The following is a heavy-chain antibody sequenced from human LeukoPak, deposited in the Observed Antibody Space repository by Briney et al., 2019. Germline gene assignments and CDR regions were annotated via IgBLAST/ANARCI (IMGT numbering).Heavy chain of an antibody. V-gene: IGHV5-51*01. CDR1: GYSFTSYW. D-gene: IGHD3-3*01. CDR2: IYPGDSDT. J-gene: IGHJ5*02. Sequence: GESLKISCKGSGYSFTSYWIGWVRQMPGKGLEWMGIIYPGDSDTRYSPSFQGQVTISADKSISTAYLQWSSLKASDTAMYYCATRDNDFWSGYNNWFDPWGQGTLVTVSS. CDR3: ATRDNDFWSGYNNWFDP.